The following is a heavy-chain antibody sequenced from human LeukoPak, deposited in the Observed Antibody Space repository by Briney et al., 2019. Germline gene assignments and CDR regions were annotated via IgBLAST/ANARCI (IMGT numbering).Heavy chain of an antibody. CDR1: GGTFSRYA. J-gene: IGHJ6*02. Sequence: SSVNVSCKPSGGTFSRYAISWVRQAPGQELEWMGRIIPILGIANYAQKFQGRVTITADKSTSTAYMELSSLRSEETAVYYCASVFFQRGSYGGGYYGMDVWGQGTTVTVSS. D-gene: IGHD1-26*01. CDR2: IIPILGIA. V-gene: IGHV1-69*04. CDR3: ASVFFQRGSYGGGYYGMDV.